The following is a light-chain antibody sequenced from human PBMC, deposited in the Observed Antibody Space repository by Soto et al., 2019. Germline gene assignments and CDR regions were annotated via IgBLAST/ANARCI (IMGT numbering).Light chain of an antibody. CDR1: QSISIW. Sequence: DIQMTQSPSTLSASVGDRVTITCRASQSISIWLAWYQQKPGKAPNLLINAASGLQSGVPSRFSGSGSGTEFTLTISSLQPDDFATYYCQHYNSYSEAFGQGTKWIS. V-gene: IGKV1-5*01. J-gene: IGKJ1*01. CDR3: QHYNSYSEA. CDR2: AAS.